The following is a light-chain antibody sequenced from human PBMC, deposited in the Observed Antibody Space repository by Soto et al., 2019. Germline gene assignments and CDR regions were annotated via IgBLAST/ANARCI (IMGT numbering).Light chain of an antibody. J-gene: IGLJ2*01. CDR2: GNS. CDR3: QSYDSSVV. Sequence: QSVLTQPLSVSGAPGQRVTISCTGSSSNIGAGYDVHWYQQLPGTAPKLLIYGNSNRPSGVPDRFSGSKSGTSASLAITGLQAEDEADYYCQSYDSSVVFGGGTKLTVL. V-gene: IGLV1-40*01. CDR1: SSNIGAGYD.